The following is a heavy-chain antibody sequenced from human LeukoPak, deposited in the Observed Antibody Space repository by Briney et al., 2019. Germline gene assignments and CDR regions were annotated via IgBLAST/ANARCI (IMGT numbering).Heavy chain of an antibody. D-gene: IGHD6-6*01. CDR2: IKQDGSEK. CDR3: ARIGYSSSSFDY. V-gene: IGHV3-7*01. CDR1: GFTFSSYW. Sequence: GGSLRLSCAASGFTFSSYWMSWVRQAPGKGLEWVANIKQDGSEKYYVDSVKGRFTISRDNAKNSVYLQVNSLRAEDTAVYYCARIGYSSSSFDYWGRGILVTVSS. J-gene: IGHJ4*02.